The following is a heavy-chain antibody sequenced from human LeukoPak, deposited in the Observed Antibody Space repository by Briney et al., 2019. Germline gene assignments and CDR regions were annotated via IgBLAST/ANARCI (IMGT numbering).Heavy chain of an antibody. CDR2: ISGSGGST. CDR1: GFTFSSYA. V-gene: IGHV3-23*01. CDR3: AKESYIVVVPATIDY. D-gene: IGHD2-2*01. Sequence: GGSLRLSCATSGFTFSSYAMSWVRQAPGKGLEWVSAISGSGGSTYYADSVKGRFTISRDNSKNTLYLQMNSLRAEDTAVYYCAKESYIVVVPATIDYWGQGTLVTVSS. J-gene: IGHJ4*02.